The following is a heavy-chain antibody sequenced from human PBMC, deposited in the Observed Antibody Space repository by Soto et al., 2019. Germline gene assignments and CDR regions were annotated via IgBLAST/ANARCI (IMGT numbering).Heavy chain of an antibody. J-gene: IGHJ4*02. CDR2: INAGNGNT. Sequence: ASVKVSCKASGYTFTSYSMHWVRQAPGQRLEWMGWINAGNGNTKYSQKFQGRVTITRDTSASTAYMEPSSLRSEDTAVYYCAREDLRTTLSPDFDYWGQGTLVTVSS. CDR1: GYTFTSYS. D-gene: IGHD1-7*01. CDR3: AREDLRTTLSPDFDY. V-gene: IGHV1-3*01.